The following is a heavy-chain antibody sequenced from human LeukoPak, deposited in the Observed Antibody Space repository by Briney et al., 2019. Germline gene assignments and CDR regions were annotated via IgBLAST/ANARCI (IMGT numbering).Heavy chain of an antibody. Sequence: SETLSLTCIVSGGSISSGDYYWSWLRQSPGKGLEWIGYIYYTGSISYNPSLKSRLTISVDTSKNPFSLKLSSVTAADTAVYYCARGPNYVWGSYRYFDYWGQGTLVTVSS. CDR2: IYYTGSI. CDR1: GGSISSGDYY. CDR3: ARGPNYVWGSYRYFDY. V-gene: IGHV4-30-4*01. J-gene: IGHJ4*02. D-gene: IGHD3-16*02.